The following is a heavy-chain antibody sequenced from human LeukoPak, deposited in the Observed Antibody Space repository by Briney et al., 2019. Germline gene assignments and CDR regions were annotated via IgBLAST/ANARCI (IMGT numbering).Heavy chain of an antibody. CDR2: IYYSGST. CDR1: GGSISSYY. D-gene: IGHD5-24*01. J-gene: IGHJ4*02. CDR3: AGGAVEMATILADY. V-gene: IGHV4-59*01. Sequence: SETLSLTCTVSGGSISSYYWSWIRQPPGKGLEWIGYIYYSGSTNYNPSLKSRVTISVDTSTNQFSLKLRSVAAADTAVYYCAGGAVEMATILADYWGQGTLVTVSS.